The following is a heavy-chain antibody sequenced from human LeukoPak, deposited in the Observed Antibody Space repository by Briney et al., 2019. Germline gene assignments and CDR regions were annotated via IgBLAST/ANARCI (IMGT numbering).Heavy chain of an antibody. V-gene: IGHV1-2*02. CDR3: ATGSVLYDYDSSGYT. CDR1: GYSFADYY. Sequence: ASVKVSCKASGYSFADYYMHWVRQAPGQGLEWMGWIKPNSGGTRSAQKFQGRVTMTRDTSISTAYMELSSLRYDDTAVYYCATGSVLYDYDSSGYTWGQGTLVSVSS. CDR2: IKPNSGGT. D-gene: IGHD3-22*01. J-gene: IGHJ5*02.